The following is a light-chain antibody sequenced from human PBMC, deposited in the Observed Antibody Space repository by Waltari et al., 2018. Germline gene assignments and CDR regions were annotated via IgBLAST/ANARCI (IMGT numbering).Light chain of an antibody. Sequence: QSVLTQPPSVSGAPGQSLTISCTGTSPNIGAGYDVPWYQQFPGTAPKLLIYSNNNRPSGVPGRFSASKSGTSASLAITGLQAEDEADYYCQSYDKLLSGSLFGGGTKLTV. V-gene: IGLV1-40*01. J-gene: IGLJ3*02. CDR1: SPNIGAGYD. CDR2: SNN. CDR3: QSYDKLLSGSL.